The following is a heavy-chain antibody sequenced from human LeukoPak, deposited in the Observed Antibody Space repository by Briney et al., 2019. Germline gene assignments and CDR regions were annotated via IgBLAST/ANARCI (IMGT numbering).Heavy chain of an antibody. D-gene: IGHD6-13*01. Sequence: GGSLRLSCAASGFTFSSYAMSWVRQAPGKGLEWVSAISGSGGSTYYADSVKGRFTISRDNAKNSLYLQMNSLRAEDTAVYYCAREGEQQLVRELYYFDYWGQGTLVTVSS. CDR1: GFTFSSYA. CDR2: ISGSGGST. J-gene: IGHJ4*02. V-gene: IGHV3-23*01. CDR3: AREGEQQLVRELYYFDY.